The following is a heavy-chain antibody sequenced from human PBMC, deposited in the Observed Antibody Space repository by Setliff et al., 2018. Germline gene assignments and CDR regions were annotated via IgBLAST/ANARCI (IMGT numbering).Heavy chain of an antibody. CDR3: ARLGYSDAFDI. CDR2: IYPGDSDT. J-gene: IGHJ3*02. CDR1: GYIFTNYW. Sequence: PGESLKISCKDSGYIFTNYWIGWVRQMPGKGLEWMGIIYPGDSDTRYSPSFQGQVTMSADKSIRSAYLQWSSLKASDTAMYYCARLGYSDAFDIWGQGTMVTVSS. V-gene: IGHV5-51*01. D-gene: IGHD5-18*01.